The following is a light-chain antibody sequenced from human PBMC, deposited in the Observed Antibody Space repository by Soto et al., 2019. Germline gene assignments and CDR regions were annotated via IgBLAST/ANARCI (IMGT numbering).Light chain of an antibody. CDR1: QSVSSN. CDR2: GTS. Sequence: RATLSCRASQSVSSNLAWYQQKPGQAPRLLIYGTSTRATGIPARFSGSGSGTEFTLTISSLQSEDIAVYYCQHYNNCPLTVGRVTK. CDR3: QHYNNCPLT. V-gene: IGKV3-15*01. J-gene: IGKJ4*01.